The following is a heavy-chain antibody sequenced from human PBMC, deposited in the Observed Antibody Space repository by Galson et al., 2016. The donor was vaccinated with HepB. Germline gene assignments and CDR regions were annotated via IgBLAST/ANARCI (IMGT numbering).Heavy chain of an antibody. CDR1: GFTFDDYA. CDR3: TKARRGQLLVSSLEY. J-gene: IGHJ4*02. CDR2: ISWNGGTI. V-gene: IGHV3-9*01. D-gene: IGHD6-19*01. Sequence: SLRLSCAASGFTFDDYAMHWVRQAPGKGLEWVSGISWNGGTIGYADSVKGRFIISRDNSKNSLYIEMNRLRVEDTAFYYCTKARRGQLLVSSLEYWGQGDLVTVSS.